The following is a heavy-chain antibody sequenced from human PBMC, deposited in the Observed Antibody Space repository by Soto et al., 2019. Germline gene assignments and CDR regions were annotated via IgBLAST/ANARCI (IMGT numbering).Heavy chain of an antibody. J-gene: IGHJ4*02. D-gene: IGHD3-22*01. Sequence: SVKVSCKASGGTFSSYAISWVRQAPGQGLEWMGGIIPIFGTANYAQKFQGRVTITADKSTSTAYMELSSLRSEDTAVYYCARGHYYYDSSGSDYWGQGTLVTVSS. CDR1: GGTFSSYA. CDR3: ARGHYYYDSSGSDY. CDR2: IIPIFGTA. V-gene: IGHV1-69*06.